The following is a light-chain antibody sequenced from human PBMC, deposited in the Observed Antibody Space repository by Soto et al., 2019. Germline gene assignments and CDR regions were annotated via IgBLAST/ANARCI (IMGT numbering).Light chain of an antibody. J-gene: IGLJ1*01. CDR1: SSDIGAYDY. CDR3: SAYTSSGTYV. Sequence: QSVLTQPASLSGSPGQSITISCTGTSSDIGAYDYVSWFQQHPGKAPKLMIHDVSYRPSGVSHRFSGFKSGNSASLTISGLQAEDEADYYCSAYTSSGTYVFGSGTKVTVL. V-gene: IGLV2-14*03. CDR2: DVS.